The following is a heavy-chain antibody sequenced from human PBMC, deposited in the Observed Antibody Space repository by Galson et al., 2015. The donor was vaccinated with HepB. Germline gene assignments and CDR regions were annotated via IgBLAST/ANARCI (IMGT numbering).Heavy chain of an antibody. J-gene: IGHJ4*02. CDR3: AKVFPEKTDGWYRQALYYFDS. V-gene: IGHV3-23*01. Sequence: SLRLSCAASGFTFSYYAMSWVRQAPGKGLEWISAITPSGDSTYSADSMKGRFIISRDNSRNTLFSQMSNLRADDTAIYFCAKVFPEKTDGWYRQALYYFDSWGQGTRVTVSS. D-gene: IGHD6-19*01. CDR2: ITPSGDST. CDR1: GFTFSYYA.